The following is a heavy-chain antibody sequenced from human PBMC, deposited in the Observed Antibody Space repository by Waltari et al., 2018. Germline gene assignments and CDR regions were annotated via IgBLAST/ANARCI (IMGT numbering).Heavy chain of an antibody. CDR1: GGSFSGSY. J-gene: IGHJ4*02. CDR3: ARGAMVRGVIADY. CDR2: INHSGST. D-gene: IGHD3-10*01. V-gene: IGHV4-34*01. Sequence: QVQLQQWGAGLFKPSATLSLTCAVYGGSFSGSYWSWIRQPPGQGLEWIGEINHSGSTNYNPSLKSRVTISVDTSKNQFSRKLSSVTAADTAVYYCARGAMVRGVIADYWGQGTLVTVSS.